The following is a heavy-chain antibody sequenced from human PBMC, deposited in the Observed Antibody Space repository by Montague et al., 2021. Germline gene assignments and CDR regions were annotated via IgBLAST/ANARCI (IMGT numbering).Heavy chain of an antibody. V-gene: IGHV3-74*01. CDR1: GFSFSSYW. CDR2: ITLDGSST. CDR3: ARNLASAAPGAFDI. J-gene: IGHJ3*02. Sequence: SLRLSCAASGFSFSSYWMNWVRQAPGKGLLWVSRITLDGSSTTFADSVKGRFTTSRDNAKATLYLQMNSLRVEDTAVYHCARNLASAAPGAFDIWGQGTMVTVSS. D-gene: IGHD6-13*01.